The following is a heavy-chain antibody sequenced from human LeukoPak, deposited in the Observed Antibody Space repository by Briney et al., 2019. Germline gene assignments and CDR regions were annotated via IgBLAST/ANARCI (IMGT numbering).Heavy chain of an antibody. D-gene: IGHD2-2*01. Sequence: GGSLRLSCAASGFTFSSYSMNWVRQAPGKGLEWVSYISSSSTIYYADSVKGRFTISRDNAKNSLYLQMNSLRAEDTAVYYCARADIVVVPAARGGDWGQGTLVTVSS. V-gene: IGHV3-48*01. J-gene: IGHJ4*02. CDR2: ISSSSTI. CDR1: GFTFSSYS. CDR3: ARADIVVVPAARGGD.